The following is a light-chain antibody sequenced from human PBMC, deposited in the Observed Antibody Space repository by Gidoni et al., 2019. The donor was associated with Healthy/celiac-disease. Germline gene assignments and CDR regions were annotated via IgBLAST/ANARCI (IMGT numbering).Light chain of an antibody. CDR1: SSDVGSYHL. CDR3: CSYAGSSFVV. J-gene: IGLJ2*01. CDR2: EVS. Sequence: QSALTQPASVSGSPGQPITISCTGTSSDVGSYHLVSWYQQHPGKAPKLMIYEVSKRPSGVSNRFSGSKSGNTASLTISGLQAEDEADYYCCSYAGSSFVVFGGGTKLTVL. V-gene: IGLV2-23*02.